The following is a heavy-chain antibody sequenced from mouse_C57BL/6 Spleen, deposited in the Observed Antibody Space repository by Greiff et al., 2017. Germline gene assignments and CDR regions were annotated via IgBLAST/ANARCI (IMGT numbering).Heavy chain of an antibody. D-gene: IGHD2-5*01. J-gene: IGHJ4*01. CDR2: ISDGGSYT. CDR1: GFTFSSYA. Sequence: EVQGVESGGGLVKPGGSLKLSCAASGFTFSSYAMSWVRQTPEKRLEWVATISDGGSYTYYPDNVKGRFTISRDNAKNNLYLQMSHLKSEDTAMYYCARDEDYSNFYAMDYWGQGTSVTVSS. V-gene: IGHV5-4*01. CDR3: ARDEDYSNFYAMDY.